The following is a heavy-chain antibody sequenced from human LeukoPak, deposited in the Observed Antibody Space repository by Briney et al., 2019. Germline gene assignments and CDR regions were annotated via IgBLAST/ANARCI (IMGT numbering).Heavy chain of an antibody. Sequence: GGSLRLSCAASGFTFSTYAMSWVRQAPGKGLEWVSCVNGRGVSTYYADSVKGRFTISKDNSKNTLYLQMSSLRVEDTAVYYCARPRTAWSSHWYFEVWGRGTLVTVSS. CDR2: VNGRGVST. J-gene: IGHJ2*01. V-gene: IGHV3-23*01. CDR1: GFTFSTYA. CDR3: ARPRTAWSSHWYFEV. D-gene: IGHD1-1*01.